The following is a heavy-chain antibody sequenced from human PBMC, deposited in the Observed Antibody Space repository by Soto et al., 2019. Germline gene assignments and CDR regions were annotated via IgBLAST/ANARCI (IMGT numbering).Heavy chain of an antibody. CDR1: GGSSSGYY. D-gene: IGHD3-3*01. CDR2: INHSGST. J-gene: IGHJ6*02. Sequence: SETLSLTCAVYGGSSSGYYWSWIRQPPGKGLEWIGEINHSGSTNYNPSLKSRVTISVDTSKNQFSLKLSSVTAADTAVYYCARGPLSITIFGVARTSDYYYGMDVWGQGTTVTVSS. V-gene: IGHV4-34*01. CDR3: ARGPLSITIFGVARTSDYYYGMDV.